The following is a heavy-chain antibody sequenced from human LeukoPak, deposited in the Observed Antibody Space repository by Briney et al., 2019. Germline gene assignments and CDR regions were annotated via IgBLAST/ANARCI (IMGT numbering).Heavy chain of an antibody. Sequence: PGGSLRLSCAASGFTFSSYAMHWVRQAPGKGLEWVAVISYDGSNKYYADSVRGRFTISRDNSKNTLYLQMNSLRAEDTAVYYCAREPQVIQQWLVHDAFDIWGQGTMVTVSS. V-gene: IGHV3-30-3*01. D-gene: IGHD6-19*01. CDR2: ISYDGSNK. CDR1: GFTFSSYA. J-gene: IGHJ3*02. CDR3: AREPQVIQQWLVHDAFDI.